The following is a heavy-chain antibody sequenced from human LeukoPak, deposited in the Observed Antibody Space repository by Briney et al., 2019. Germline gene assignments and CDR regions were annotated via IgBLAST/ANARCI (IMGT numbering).Heavy chain of an antibody. CDR2: ISSSGTTI. J-gene: IGHJ4*02. CDR3: AKGFKRGFDD. Sequence: PGGSLRLSCAASGFTFSSYSMNWVRQAPGKGLEWVSYISSSGTTIHYADSVKGRFTISRDNAKNTLYLQMDSLRAEDTAVYYCAKGFKRGFDDWGQGTLVTVSS. V-gene: IGHV3-48*04. CDR1: GFTFSSYS.